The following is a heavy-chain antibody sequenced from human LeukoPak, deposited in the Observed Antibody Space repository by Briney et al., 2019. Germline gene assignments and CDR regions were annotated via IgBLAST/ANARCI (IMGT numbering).Heavy chain of an antibody. Sequence: SETLSLTCTVSGGSISIYYWSWIRQPAGKGLEWSGRIYTIGSTNYNTSLKSRVTMSVDTSKNQLSLKLSSVTAADTAVYYCAREGHTPGGIAPVLLWFGGLLFAFDIWGQGTMVTVSS. CDR2: IYTIGST. V-gene: IGHV4-4*07. CDR3: AREGHTPGGIAPVLLWFGGLLFAFDI. CDR1: GGSISIYY. J-gene: IGHJ3*02. D-gene: IGHD3-10*01.